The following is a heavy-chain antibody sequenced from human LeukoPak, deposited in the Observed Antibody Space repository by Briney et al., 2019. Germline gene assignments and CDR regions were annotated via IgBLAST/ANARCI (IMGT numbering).Heavy chain of an antibody. CDR2: IYYSGTT. CDR1: GGSIGTYS. J-gene: IGHJ4*02. Sequence: SETLSLTCTVSGGSIGTYSWNWIRQPPGKGLEWIGYIYYSGTTNYNPSLKSRVTISVDTSKNQFSLKLSSVTAADTAVYYCARASLPFDYWGQGTLVTVSS. D-gene: IGHD6-6*01. CDR3: ARASLPFDY. V-gene: IGHV4-59*12.